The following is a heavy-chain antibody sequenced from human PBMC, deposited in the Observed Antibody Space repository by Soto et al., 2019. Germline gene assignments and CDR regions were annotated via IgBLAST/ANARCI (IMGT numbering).Heavy chain of an antibody. CDR3: ASNYGSGYRGFDS. Sequence: QVQLVQSGAEVKSAGSSVKVSCKASGDTFNFYSINWVRQAPGLGLEWVGRVNPILSMSNYAQRFQGRVTMTADNSTGTAYIELRSLRSEDTAIYYCASNYGSGYRGFDSWGQGALVTVSS. D-gene: IGHD3-10*01. CDR1: GDTFNFYS. CDR2: VNPILSMS. J-gene: IGHJ4*02. V-gene: IGHV1-69*02.